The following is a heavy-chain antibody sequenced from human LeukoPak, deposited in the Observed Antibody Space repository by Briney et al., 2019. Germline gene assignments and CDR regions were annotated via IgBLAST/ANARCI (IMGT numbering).Heavy chain of an antibody. CDR2: INPNSGGT. J-gene: IGHJ4*02. CDR1: GYTFTGYY. D-gene: IGHD1-26*01. Sequence: ASVKVSCKASGYTFTGYYMHWVRQAPGQGLEWMGWINPNSGGTNYAQKFQGRVTMTRDTSISTAHMELSRLRPDDTAVYYCAGSKYSGSNFDYWGQGTLVTVSS. CDR3: AGSKYSGSNFDY. V-gene: IGHV1-2*02.